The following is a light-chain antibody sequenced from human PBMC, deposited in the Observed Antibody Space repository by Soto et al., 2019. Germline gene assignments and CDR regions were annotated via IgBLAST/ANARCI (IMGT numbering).Light chain of an antibody. V-gene: IGLV2-8*01. CDR3: SSYAGSPVV. Sequence: QSALTQPPSASGSPGQSVTISCTGTSGDVGGYNYVSWYQQHPGKAPKLVIYEVSEWPSGVPDRFSGSKSGNTASLTVSGLQAEDEAIYYCSSYAGSPVVFGGGTKVTVL. CDR2: EVS. CDR1: SGDVGGYNY. J-gene: IGLJ2*01.